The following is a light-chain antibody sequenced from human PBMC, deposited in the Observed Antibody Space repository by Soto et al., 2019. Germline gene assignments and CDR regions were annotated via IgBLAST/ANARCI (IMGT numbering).Light chain of an antibody. CDR2: GTS. CDR3: QQRQYWPPIT. Sequence: EIVLTQSPGTLSFSPGERATLSCRASQSVSSKYLAWYQQKPGQAPRLLIYGTSSRATGISDRFRGSGSGTDFTLTISRLEPEDFAVHYCQQRQYWPPITFGQGTRLEIK. J-gene: IGKJ5*01. V-gene: IGKV3D-20*02. CDR1: QSVSSKY.